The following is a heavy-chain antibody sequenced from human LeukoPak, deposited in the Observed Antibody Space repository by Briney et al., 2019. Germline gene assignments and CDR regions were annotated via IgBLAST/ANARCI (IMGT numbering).Heavy chain of an antibody. CDR2: IIPILGIA. CDR3: AGRGIAVAGAFDY. D-gene: IGHD6-19*01. Sequence: GASVKVSCKASGGTFSSYAISWVRQVPGQGLEWMGRIIPILGIANYAQKFQGRVTITADKSTSTAYMELSSLRSEDTAVYYCAGRGIAVAGAFDYWGQGTLVTVSS. CDR1: GGTFSSYA. J-gene: IGHJ4*02. V-gene: IGHV1-69*04.